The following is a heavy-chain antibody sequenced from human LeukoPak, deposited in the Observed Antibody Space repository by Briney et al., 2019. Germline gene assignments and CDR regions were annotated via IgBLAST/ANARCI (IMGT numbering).Heavy chain of an antibody. D-gene: IGHD5-18*01. CDR3: ASPMWDTAIHDY. CDR2: INSDGGIT. Sequence: PGGSLRLSCAASGFTFSSHWMHWVRQAPGKGLVWVSRINSDGGITSYADSVKGRFTISRDNAKDTLYLQMNSLRAEDAAVYYCASPMWDTAIHDYWGQGTLATVSS. J-gene: IGHJ4*02. CDR1: GFTFSSHW. V-gene: IGHV3-74*01.